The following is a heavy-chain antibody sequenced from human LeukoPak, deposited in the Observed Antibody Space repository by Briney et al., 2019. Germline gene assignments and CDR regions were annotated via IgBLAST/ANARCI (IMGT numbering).Heavy chain of an antibody. CDR2: INHSGST. CDR1: GGSISSYY. CDR3: ARVGKYYYYGMDV. J-gene: IGHJ6*02. Sequence: SETLSLTCTVSGGSISSYYWSWIRQPPGKGLEWIGEINHSGSTNYNPSLKSRVTISVDTSKNQFSLKLSSVTAADTAVYYCARVGKYYYYGMDVWGQGTTVTVSS. D-gene: IGHD1-26*01. V-gene: IGHV4-34*01.